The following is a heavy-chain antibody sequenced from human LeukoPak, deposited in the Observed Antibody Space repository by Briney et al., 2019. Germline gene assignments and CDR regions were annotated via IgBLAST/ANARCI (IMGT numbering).Heavy chain of an antibody. V-gene: IGHV1-2*04. CDR1: GYTFTGYY. J-gene: IGHJ4*02. CDR2: INPNSGGT. D-gene: IGHD3-22*01. CDR3: ARGHYYDSSGYYYLDY. Sequence: ASVKVSCKASGYTFTGYYMHWVRQAPGQGLEWMGWINPNSGGTNYAQKFQGWVTMTRDTSISTAYMELSRLRSDDTAVDYCARGHYYDSSGYYYLDYWGQGTLVTVSS.